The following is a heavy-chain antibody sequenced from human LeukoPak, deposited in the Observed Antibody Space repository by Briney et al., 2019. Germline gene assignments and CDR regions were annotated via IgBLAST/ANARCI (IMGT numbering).Heavy chain of an antibody. J-gene: IGHJ5*02. CDR2: ISGSGGST. Sequence: GGSLRLSCAASGFTFSSHAMSWVRQAPGKGLEWVSAISGSGGSTYYADSVKGRFTISRDNSKNTLYLQMNSLRAEDTAVYYCAKGSRMVRGVRTVGWFDPWGQGTLVTVSS. V-gene: IGHV3-23*01. CDR1: GFTFSSHA. D-gene: IGHD3-10*01. CDR3: AKGSRMVRGVRTVGWFDP.